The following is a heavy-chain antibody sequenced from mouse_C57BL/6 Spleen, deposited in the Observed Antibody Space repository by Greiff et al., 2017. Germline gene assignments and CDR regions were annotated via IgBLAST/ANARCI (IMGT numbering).Heavy chain of an antibody. D-gene: IGHD1-1*01. CDR2: ISYSGST. J-gene: IGHJ3*01. CDR1: GYSITSGYD. Sequence: EVQRVESGPGMVKPSQSLSLTCTVTGYSITSGYDWHWIRHFPGNKLEWMGYISYSGSTNYNPSLKSRISITHDPSKNHFFLKLNSVTTEDTATYYCAREGGSIPFAYWGQGTLVTVSA. CDR3: AREGGSIPFAY. V-gene: IGHV3-1*01.